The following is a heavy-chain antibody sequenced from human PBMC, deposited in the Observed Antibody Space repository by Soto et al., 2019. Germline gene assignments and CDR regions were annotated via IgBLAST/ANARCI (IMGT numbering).Heavy chain of an antibody. J-gene: IGHJ3*02. CDR2: FDPEDGET. CDR1: GYTLTELS. CDR3: AKVGVTATYDAFDI. Sequence: ASVKVSCKVSGYTLTELSMHWVRQAPGKGLEWMGGFDPEDGETIYAQKFQGRVTMTEDTSTDTAYMELNSLRAEDTAVYYCAKVGVTATYDAFDIWGQGTMVTVSS. D-gene: IGHD2-21*02. V-gene: IGHV1-24*01.